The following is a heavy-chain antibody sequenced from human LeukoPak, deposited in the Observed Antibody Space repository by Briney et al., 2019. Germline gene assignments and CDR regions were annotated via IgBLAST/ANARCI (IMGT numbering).Heavy chain of an antibody. V-gene: IGHV3-30*04. Sequence: GGSLRLSCVTSGFTFSNHAMHWVRQGPGKGLEWVAVISDDGSSKFYADSVKGRFTISRDNSKNTLFLQINSLRPEDTAVYYCARDRDYAFDYWGQGTLVTVSS. D-gene: IGHD4-17*01. CDR1: GFTFSNHA. CDR3: ARDRDYAFDY. CDR2: ISDDGSSK. J-gene: IGHJ4*02.